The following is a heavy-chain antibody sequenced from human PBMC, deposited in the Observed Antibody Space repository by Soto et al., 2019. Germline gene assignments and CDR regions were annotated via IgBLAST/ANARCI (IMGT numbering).Heavy chain of an antibody. Sequence: QVQLVQSGAEVKKPGSSVKVSCSASGVTFSSYGFTLVRQAPGQGLEWLGNIIPVFRTSTYAQRFQSRLTIRADESTNTVYMELSSLRSEDTAVYFCAKDGSWDGGGGESWGQGTLVIVSS. J-gene: IGHJ4*02. V-gene: IGHV1-69*18. CDR3: AKDGSWDGGGGES. CDR2: IIPVFRTS. D-gene: IGHD3-16*01. CDR1: GVTFSSYG.